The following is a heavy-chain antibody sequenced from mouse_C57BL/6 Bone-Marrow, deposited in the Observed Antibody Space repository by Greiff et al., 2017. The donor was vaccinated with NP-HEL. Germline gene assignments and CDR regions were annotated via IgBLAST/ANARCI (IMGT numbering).Heavy chain of an antibody. CDR1: GFTFRDYG. CDR3: ARPPLRYYAMDY. CDR2: ISSGSSTI. Sequence: EVMLVESGGGLVKPGGSLKLSCAASGFTFRDYGMHWVRQAPEKGLEWVAYISSGSSTIYYADTVKGRFTISRDNAKNTLFLQMTSLRSEDTAMYYCARPPLRYYAMDYWGQGTSVTVSS. V-gene: IGHV5-17*01. J-gene: IGHJ4*01.